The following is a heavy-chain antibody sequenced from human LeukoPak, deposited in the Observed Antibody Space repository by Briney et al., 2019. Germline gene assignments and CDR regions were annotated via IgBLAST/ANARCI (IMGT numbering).Heavy chain of an antibody. D-gene: IGHD3-10*01. Sequence: SETLSLTCTVSGGSISSSSYYWGWIRQPPGKGLEWIGSIYYSGSTYYNPSLKSRVTISVDTSKNQFSLKLSSVTAADTAVYYCARHSSVLPFDYWGQGTLVTVSS. CDR2: IYYSGST. CDR1: GGSISSSSYY. V-gene: IGHV4-39*01. J-gene: IGHJ4*02. CDR3: ARHSSVLPFDY.